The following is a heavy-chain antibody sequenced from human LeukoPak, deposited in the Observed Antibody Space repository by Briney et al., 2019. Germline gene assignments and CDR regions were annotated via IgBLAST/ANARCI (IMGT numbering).Heavy chain of an antibody. J-gene: IGHJ1*01. CDR2: IGSGGTT. V-gene: IGHV3-23*01. CDR1: GFTFSNYA. Sequence: GGSLRLSCAASGFTFSNYAMSWVRQAPGKGLEWVSSIGSGGTTHYADSVKGRFTISRDNSKNTLYLQMNNLRVDDTAVYYCAKDRIIISFGDVSKHWGQGTLVTVSS. CDR3: AKDRIIISFGDVSKH. D-gene: IGHD3-10*01.